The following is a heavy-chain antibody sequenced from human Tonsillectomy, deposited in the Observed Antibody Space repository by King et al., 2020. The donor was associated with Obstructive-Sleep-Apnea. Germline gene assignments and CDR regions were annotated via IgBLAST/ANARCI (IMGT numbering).Heavy chain of an antibody. Sequence: VQLVESGGGLVQPGGSLRLSCAASGFTLTRDWMTWVRQAPGKGLEWVANINGDGGLRYYVDSVKGRFTISRDNAKNSLYLEMSNLGAEDTDIYLCARDGDYADSRAYYDAFDIWGQGTMVTVS. CDR2: INGDGGLR. J-gene: IGHJ3*02. CDR3: ARDGDYADSRAYYDAFDI. D-gene: IGHD3-22*01. CDR1: GFTLTRDW. V-gene: IGHV3-7*03.